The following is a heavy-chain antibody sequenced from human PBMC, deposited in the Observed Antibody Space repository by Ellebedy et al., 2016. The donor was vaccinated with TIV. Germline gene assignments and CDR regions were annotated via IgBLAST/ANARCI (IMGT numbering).Heavy chain of an antibody. V-gene: IGHV3-11*06. J-gene: IGHJ4*02. CDR1: GFTFSDYY. D-gene: IGHD2-2*01. Sequence: GESLKISXAASGFTFSDYYMSWIRQAPGKGLEWISYITSSGYYTNYADSVKGRFTISRDNSKNTLYLQMNSLRTEDTAVYYCAKVRPYDQPFDYWGQGTLVTVSS. CDR3: AKVRPYDQPFDY. CDR2: ITSSGYYT.